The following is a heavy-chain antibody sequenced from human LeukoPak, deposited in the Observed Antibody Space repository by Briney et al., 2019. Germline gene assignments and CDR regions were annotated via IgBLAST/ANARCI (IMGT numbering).Heavy chain of an antibody. V-gene: IGHV3-49*04. CDR1: GFTFGDYT. J-gene: IGHJ4*02. CDR3: TRDGATLDY. CDR2: IRSKAYGATT. D-gene: IGHD1-26*01. Sequence: TGGSLRLSCTASGFTFGDYTMSWVRQAPGKGLEWVGFIRSKAYGATTEYAASVKGRFTISRDDSKSIAYLQMNSLKIEDTAMYYCTRDGATLDYWGQGTLVTVSS.